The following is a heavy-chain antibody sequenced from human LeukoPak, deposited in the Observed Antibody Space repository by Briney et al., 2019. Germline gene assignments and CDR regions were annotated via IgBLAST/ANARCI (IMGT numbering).Heavy chain of an antibody. Sequence: GGYLRLSCAASGFTFSNAWMSWVRQAPGKGLEWVGRIKSKTDGGTTDYAAPVKGRFTISRDDSKNTLYLQMNSLKTEDTAVYYCTTDRGSAADFDYWGQGTLVTVSS. CDR1: GFTFSNAW. V-gene: IGHV3-15*01. D-gene: IGHD2-2*01. J-gene: IGHJ4*02. CDR2: IKSKTDGGTT. CDR3: TTDRGSAADFDY.